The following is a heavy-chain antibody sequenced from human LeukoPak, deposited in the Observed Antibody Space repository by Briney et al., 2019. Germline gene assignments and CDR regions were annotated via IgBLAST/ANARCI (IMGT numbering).Heavy chain of an antibody. Sequence: GESLKISCKGSGYIFTDYWIGWVRQMPGKGLEWMGVIYPDDSDTRYSPSFQGQVTISADKSISTAYLRWSGLKASDTAMYYCAVGSANSAFDVWGQGTMVTVSS. CDR3: AVGSANSAFDV. V-gene: IGHV5-51*01. CDR2: IYPDDSDT. J-gene: IGHJ3*01. CDR1: GYIFTDYW. D-gene: IGHD2-21*02.